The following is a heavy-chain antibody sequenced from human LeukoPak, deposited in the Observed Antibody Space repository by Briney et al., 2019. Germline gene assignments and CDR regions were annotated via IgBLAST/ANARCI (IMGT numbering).Heavy chain of an antibody. V-gene: IGHV4-61*05. CDR3: ARRSPGDIAAAGSFDY. Sequence: SETLSLTCTVSGDSISRNRYYWSWIRQPPGKGLEWIGYIYYSGSTNYNPSLKSRVTISVDTSKNQFSLKLSSVTAADTAVYYCARRSPGDIAAAGSFDYWGQGTLVTVSS. CDR1: GDSISRNRYY. CDR2: IYYSGST. J-gene: IGHJ4*02. D-gene: IGHD6-13*01.